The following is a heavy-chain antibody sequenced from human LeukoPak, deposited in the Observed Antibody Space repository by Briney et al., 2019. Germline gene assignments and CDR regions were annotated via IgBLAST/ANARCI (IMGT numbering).Heavy chain of an antibody. D-gene: IGHD2-2*01. CDR3: ARGGVVVPAAMPRYYGMDV. V-gene: IGHV3-11*06. CDR2: ISSSSSYT. Sequence: GGSLRLSCAASGFTFSDYYMSWIRQAPGKGREWVSYISSSSSYTNYADSVKGRFTISRDNAKNSLYLQMNSLRAEDTAVYYCARGGVVVPAAMPRYYGMDVWGKGTTVTVSS. J-gene: IGHJ6*04. CDR1: GFTFSDYY.